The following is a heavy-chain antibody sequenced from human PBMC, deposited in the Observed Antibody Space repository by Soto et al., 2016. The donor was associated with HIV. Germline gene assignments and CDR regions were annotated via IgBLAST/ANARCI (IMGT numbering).Heavy chain of an antibody. CDR3: ARDSRADAFDI. V-gene: IGHV3-11*05. Sequence: QVQLVESGGGLVKPGGSLRLSCAASGFSFSDYYMSWIRQAPGKGLEWVSYISSSSAHTNYADSVKGRFTISKDNAKNSLYLQMNSLRVDDTAVYYCARDSRADAFDIWGQGTMVAVSS. CDR2: ISSSSAHT. J-gene: IGHJ3*02. CDR1: GFSFSDYY.